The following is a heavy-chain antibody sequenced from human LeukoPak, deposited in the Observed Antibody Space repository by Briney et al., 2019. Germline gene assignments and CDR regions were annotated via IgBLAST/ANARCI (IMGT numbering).Heavy chain of an antibody. Sequence: GGSLRLSCAASGFTFSSYHMNWIRQAPGKGLEWISYISASSDLIYYADPVKGRFAISRDNAQRSLYLQMNSLTAEDTAVYYCARVWQDYSNTDYWGQGTLVTVSS. J-gene: IGHJ4*02. CDR2: ISASSDLI. V-gene: IGHV3-48*01. CDR1: GFTFSSYH. CDR3: ARVWQDYSNTDY. D-gene: IGHD4-11*01.